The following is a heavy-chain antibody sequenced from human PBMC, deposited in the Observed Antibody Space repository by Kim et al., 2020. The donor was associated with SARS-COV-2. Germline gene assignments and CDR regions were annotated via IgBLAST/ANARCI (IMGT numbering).Heavy chain of an antibody. V-gene: IGHV3-21*01. J-gene: IGHJ6*02. CDR3: ARAHSSGWNIWDQYSGANYYYGMDV. Sequence: GGSLRLSCAASGFTLSTYSMNWVRQAPGKGLEWVSSISSTSTYIYYADSVKGRFTISRDNAKNSLYLQINSLRAEDTAVYYCARAHSSGWNIWDQYSGANYYYGMDVWGQGTTVTVSS. D-gene: IGHD6-19*01. CDR1: GFTLSTYS. CDR2: ISSTSTYI.